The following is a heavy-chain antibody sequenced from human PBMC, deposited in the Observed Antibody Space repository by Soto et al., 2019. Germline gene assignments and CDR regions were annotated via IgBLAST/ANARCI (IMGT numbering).Heavy chain of an antibody. Sequence: GGSLRLSCAASGFTFSSYGMHWVRQAPGKGLEWVAVISYDGSNKYYADSVKGRFTISRDNSKNTLYLQMNSLRAEDTAVYYCAKDSYGAVPQSDYGMDVWGQGTTVTVSS. J-gene: IGHJ6*02. CDR2: ISYDGSNK. CDR1: GFTFSSYG. V-gene: IGHV3-30*18. CDR3: AKDSYGAVPQSDYGMDV. D-gene: IGHD4-17*01.